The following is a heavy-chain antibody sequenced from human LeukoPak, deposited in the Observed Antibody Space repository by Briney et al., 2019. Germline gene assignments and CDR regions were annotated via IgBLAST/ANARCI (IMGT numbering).Heavy chain of an antibody. CDR3: ASLSTSGPDY. Sequence: PGGSLRLSCAASGFIFSGSAMHWVRQPSGRGLEWVGRIRSKANTYATAYTASVEGRFTISRDDSKNTAYLQMNSLRAEDTAVYYCASLSTSGPDYWGQGTLVTVSS. CDR2: IRSKANTYAT. J-gene: IGHJ4*02. CDR1: GFIFSGSA. V-gene: IGHV3-73*01. D-gene: IGHD2/OR15-2a*01.